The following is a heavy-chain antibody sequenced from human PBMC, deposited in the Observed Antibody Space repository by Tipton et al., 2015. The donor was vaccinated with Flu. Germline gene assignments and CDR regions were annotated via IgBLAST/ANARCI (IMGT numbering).Heavy chain of an antibody. J-gene: IGHJ4*02. Sequence: GSLRLSCAASGFSFSSYTLSWVRQAPGQGLEWVSSLTSTGSHIQYADSVKGRFTVSRDNANNLLYLQMNSLRAEDTAVYYCASYYVGHWGQGILVTVSS. CDR3: ASYYVGH. CDR2: LTSTGSHI. V-gene: IGHV3-21*06. D-gene: IGHD3-10*02. CDR1: GFSFSSYT.